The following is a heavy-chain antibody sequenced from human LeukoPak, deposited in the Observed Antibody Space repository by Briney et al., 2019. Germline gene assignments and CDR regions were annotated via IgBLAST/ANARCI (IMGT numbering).Heavy chain of an antibody. CDR3: TTRSGDFWSGFVN. CDR1: GNSLSELS. D-gene: IGHD3-3*01. J-gene: IGHJ4*02. CDR2: FDPEEAKI. V-gene: IGHV1-24*01. Sequence: ASVKVSCKVSGNSLSELSIQWVRQAPGKGLECMGGFDPEEAKIVYAQNFQGRVTMTEDTSTQTDYMELSGLTSDDTAVYYCTTRSGDFWSGFVNWGQGSLVTVSS.